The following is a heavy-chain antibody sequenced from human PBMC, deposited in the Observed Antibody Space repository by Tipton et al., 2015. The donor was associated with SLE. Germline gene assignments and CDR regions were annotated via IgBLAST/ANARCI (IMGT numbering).Heavy chain of an antibody. CDR1: GGSISGGSYY. D-gene: IGHD2-21*01. CDR2: IYYTGST. Sequence: TLSLTCTVSGGSISGGSYYWGWIRQSPGKGPEWVATIYYTGSTYYNPSLRSRVTISIDSSNNQFSLELNSVTAADTAVYYCARDSFCGDECYTNFDYWGRGTLVTVSS. V-gene: IGHV4-39*07. CDR3: ARDSFCGDECYTNFDY. J-gene: IGHJ4*02.